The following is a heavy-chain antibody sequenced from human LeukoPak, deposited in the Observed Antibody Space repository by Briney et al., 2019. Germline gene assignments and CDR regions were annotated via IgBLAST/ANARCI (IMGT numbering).Heavy chain of an antibody. J-gene: IGHJ3*02. CDR2: LNAGNGNT. V-gene: IGHV1-3*01. CDR3: ARDQWLVLNAFDI. D-gene: IGHD6-19*01. Sequence: ASVKVSCKASGYTFTSYAMHWVRQAPGQRLEWMGWLNAGNGNTKYSQKFQGRVTITRDTSASTAYMELSSLRSEDTAVYYRARDQWLVLNAFDIWGQGTMVTVSS. CDR1: GYTFTSYA.